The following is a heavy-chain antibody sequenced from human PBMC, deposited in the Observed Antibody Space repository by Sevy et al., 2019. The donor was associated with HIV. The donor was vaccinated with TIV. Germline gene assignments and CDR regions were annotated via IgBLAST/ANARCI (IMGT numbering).Heavy chain of an antibody. D-gene: IGHD3-3*01. CDR2: ISHVGDYK. CDR3: ARDYEVNNWRVVRAFDM. J-gene: IGHJ3*02. CDR1: GFKFNGHG. V-gene: IGHV3-30*14. Sequence: GGSLRLSCVAPGFKFNGHGIHWVRQAPGKGLQWVAGISHVGDYKNYADSVKGHFSISGDQSKNTVFLQMNTLTTEDTAVYYCARDYEVNNWRVVRAFDMWGLGTMVTVSS.